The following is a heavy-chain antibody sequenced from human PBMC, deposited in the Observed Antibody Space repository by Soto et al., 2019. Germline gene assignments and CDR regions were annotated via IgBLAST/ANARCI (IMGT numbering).Heavy chain of an antibody. D-gene: IGHD1-26*01. CDR2: IIPIFGTA. V-gene: IGHV1-69*12. CDR1: GGTFSSYA. CDR3: ARETYSGSYHYYYYYGMDV. J-gene: IGHJ6*02. Sequence: QVQLVQSGAEVKKPGSSVKVSCKASGGTFSSYAISWVRQAPGQGLEWMGGIIPIFGTANYAQKFQGRVTITADESTSTAYMELSSLRSEDTAVYYCARETYSGSYHYYYYYGMDVWGQGTTVTVSS.